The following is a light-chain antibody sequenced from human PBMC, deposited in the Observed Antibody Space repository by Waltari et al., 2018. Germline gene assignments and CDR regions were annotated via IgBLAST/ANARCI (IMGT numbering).Light chain of an antibody. Sequence: DIQMTQSPSTLSASVGDSVTITCRANQIIMYWLAWYQQKPGKAPMLLIYGASILESGVPSRVSGSESGTQFTLSINSLQPDDFACYYCQQYNSYSWTFGQGTKVEIK. CDR3: QQYNSYSWT. V-gene: IGKV1-5*01. CDR2: GAS. CDR1: QIIMYW. J-gene: IGKJ1*01.